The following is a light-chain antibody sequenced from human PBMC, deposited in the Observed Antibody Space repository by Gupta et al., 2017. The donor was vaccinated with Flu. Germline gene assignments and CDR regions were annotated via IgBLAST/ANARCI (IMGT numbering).Light chain of an antibody. Sequence: EIVMTQSPAILSVSPGERATLSCRASQSVDSNLAWYQQKPGQAPRLLIAGASTRATGIPARFSGSESGTEFTLTISSLQSEDFAVYHCQQYNNWQWTFGQGTKVEIK. V-gene: IGKV3-15*01. CDR2: GAS. CDR1: QSVDSN. J-gene: IGKJ1*01. CDR3: QQYNNWQWT.